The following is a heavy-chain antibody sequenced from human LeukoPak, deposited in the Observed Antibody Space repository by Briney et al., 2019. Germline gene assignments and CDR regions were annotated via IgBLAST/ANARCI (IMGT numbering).Heavy chain of an antibody. CDR3: ATPKSTSSAWYLAALDY. CDR1: GFTFSGYA. D-gene: IGHD6-19*01. J-gene: IGHJ4*02. CDR2: ISGSGGTT. V-gene: IGHV3-23*01. Sequence: GGSLRLSCAASGFTFSGYAMSWVRQAPGKGLAWVSAISGSGGTTYYEDSVEGRFTISRDNSKNTLYLQMNSLRADDTAIYYCATPKSTSSAWYLAALDYWGQGTLVTVSS.